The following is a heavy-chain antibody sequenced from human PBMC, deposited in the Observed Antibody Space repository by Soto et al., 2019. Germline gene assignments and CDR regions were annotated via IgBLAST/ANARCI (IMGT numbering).Heavy chain of an antibody. V-gene: IGHV1-8*01. CDR2: MNPGSGDT. CDR1: GYSFTNND. J-gene: IGHJ5*02. D-gene: IGHD3-16*01. CDR3: ARMATFGSLNWFDP. Sequence: ASVKVSCKASGYSFTNNDVSWVRQATGHGLEWMGWMNPGSGDTGYAQKFQGRVTMTRDISIATAYMELSSLRSDDTATYYCARMATFGSLNWFDPWGQGTLVTVSS.